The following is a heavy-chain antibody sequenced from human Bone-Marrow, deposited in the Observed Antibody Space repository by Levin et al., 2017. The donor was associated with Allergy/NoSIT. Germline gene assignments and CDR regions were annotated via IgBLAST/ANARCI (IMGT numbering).Heavy chain of an antibody. D-gene: IGHD3-22*01. J-gene: IGHJ3*02. CDR3: ARRKYYYDSSGYYHDAFDS. CDR2: ISSSGSTI. CDR1: GFTFSDYY. Sequence: LSLTCAASGFTFSDYYMSWIRQAPGKGLEWVSYISSSGSTIYYADSVKGRFTISRDNAKNSLYLQMNSLRAEDTAVYYCARRKYYYDSSGYYHDAFDSWGQGTMVTVSS. V-gene: IGHV3-11*01.